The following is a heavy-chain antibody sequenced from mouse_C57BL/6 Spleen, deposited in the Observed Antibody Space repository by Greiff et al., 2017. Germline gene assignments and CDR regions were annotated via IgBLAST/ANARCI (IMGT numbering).Heavy chain of an antibody. CDR2: IYPGNSDT. CDR1: GYTFTSYW. D-gene: IGHD2-4*01. CDR3: TRERLYDYDYYFDY. V-gene: IGHV1-5*01. Sequence: EVQLQQSGTVLARPGASVKMSCKTSGYTFTSYWMHWVKQRPGQGLEWIGAIYPGNSDTSYNQKFKGKAKLTAVTSASTAYMELSSLTNEDSAVYYCTRERLYDYDYYFDYWGQGTTRTVSS. J-gene: IGHJ2*01.